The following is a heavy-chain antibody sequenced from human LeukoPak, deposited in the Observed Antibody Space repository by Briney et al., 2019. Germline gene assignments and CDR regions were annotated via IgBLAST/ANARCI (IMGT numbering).Heavy chain of an antibody. CDR1: GGSVRSSY. Sequence: SETLSLTCTVSGGSVRSSYWSWIRQPAGKGLEWIVRMFSSGSRDYNPSLKMRVTMSIETSKNQLSLKLTSVTAADTAIYYCARGTVGRGYFDFWGQGTLVIVSS. CDR2: MFSSGSR. J-gene: IGHJ4*02. CDR3: ARGTVGRGYFDF. D-gene: IGHD1-26*01. V-gene: IGHV4-4*07.